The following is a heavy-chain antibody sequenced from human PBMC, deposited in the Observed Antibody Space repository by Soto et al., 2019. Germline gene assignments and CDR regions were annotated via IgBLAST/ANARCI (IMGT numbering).Heavy chain of an antibody. CDR3: ARDNRPYDGSVRFDP. J-gene: IGHJ5*01. V-gene: IGHV4-61*01. CDR2: IYYSGHT. Sequence: SETLSLTCTVSGGAVNSGIYYWNWIRQPPGQGLEWLGSIYYSGHTEYNPSLQSRVTISLDMSKNQFSLRLRSVTTADTAFYYCARDNRPYDGSVRFDPWGQGTLVTVSS. CDR1: GGAVNSGIYY. D-gene: IGHD1-26*01.